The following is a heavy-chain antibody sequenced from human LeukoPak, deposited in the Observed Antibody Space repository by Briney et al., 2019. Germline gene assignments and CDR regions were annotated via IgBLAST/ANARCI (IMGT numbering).Heavy chain of an antibody. V-gene: IGHV3-7*04. Sequence: GGSLRLSCVASGFSFSRYWMSWVGQAPGNGLDWVAKIKQDGSGEYYLDSVKGRFTISRDNAKNSLYLQMNSLRADDTAVYFCTTGYSSGWYNEGNYWGQGTLVTVSS. D-gene: IGHD6-19*01. CDR1: GFSFSRYW. CDR3: TTGYSSGWYNEGNY. CDR2: IKQDGSGE. J-gene: IGHJ4*02.